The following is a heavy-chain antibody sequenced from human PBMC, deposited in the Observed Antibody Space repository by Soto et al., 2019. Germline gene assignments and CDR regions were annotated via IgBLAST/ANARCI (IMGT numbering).Heavy chain of an antibody. CDR2: ISAYNGNT. V-gene: IGHV1-18*04. D-gene: IGHD2-15*01. CDR3: ARDSVVVETSKVAAYYYYGIDV. J-gene: IGHJ6*02. Sequence: GASVNVSCKASGYTITSSGISWVRHAPEQGLERMGWISAYNGNTNYAQKLQGRVTMTTDTSTSTAYMELRSLRSDDTAVYYCARDSVVVETSKVAAYYYYGIDVWAQGTTVTVSS. CDR1: GYTITSSG.